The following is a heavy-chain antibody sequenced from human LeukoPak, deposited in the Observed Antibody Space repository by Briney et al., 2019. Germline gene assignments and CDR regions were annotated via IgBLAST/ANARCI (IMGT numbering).Heavy chain of an antibody. Sequence: PPGGSLRLSCAASGFNFSRYGMSWVRQAPGKGLEWVSAISGSGGSTYYADSVKGRFTISRDNSKNTLYLQMNSLRAEDTAVYYCARGGSYLSAFDIWGQGTMVTVSS. CDR3: ARGGSYLSAFDI. CDR2: ISGSGGST. V-gene: IGHV3-23*01. J-gene: IGHJ3*02. D-gene: IGHD1-26*01. CDR1: GFNFSRYG.